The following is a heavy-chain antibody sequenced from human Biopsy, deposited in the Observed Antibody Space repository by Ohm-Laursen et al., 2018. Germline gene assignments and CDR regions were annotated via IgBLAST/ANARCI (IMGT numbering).Heavy chain of an antibody. Sequence: SLVKVSCKGSGYAVNDYFLHWLRQAPGQGPEWMGWISPNSGGTNYAQKFQGRVTMTTDTSTSTVYLELRRLISDDTAVYYCARDTMNRIAGLVARSDVFDVWGQGTLVTVSS. D-gene: IGHD3-22*01. J-gene: IGHJ3*01. CDR1: GYAVNDYF. CDR3: ARDTMNRIAGLVARSDVFDV. CDR2: ISPNSGGT. V-gene: IGHV1-2*02.